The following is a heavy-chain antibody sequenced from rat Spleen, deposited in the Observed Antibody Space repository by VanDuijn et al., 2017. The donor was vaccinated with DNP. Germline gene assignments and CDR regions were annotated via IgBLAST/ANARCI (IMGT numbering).Heavy chain of an antibody. D-gene: IGHD1-1*01. J-gene: IGHJ3*01. Sequence: QVQLKESGPGLVQPSETLSLTCTVSGFSLTSYSVSWVRQPSGKGPEWMGRMWDDGDTAYNSALKSRLSISRDTSKNQVFLKINSLQTEDTATYYCARDYYSGDPFVYWGQGTLVTVSS. CDR3: ARDYYSGDPFVY. V-gene: IGHV2-34*01. CDR1: GFSLTSYS. CDR2: MWDDGDT.